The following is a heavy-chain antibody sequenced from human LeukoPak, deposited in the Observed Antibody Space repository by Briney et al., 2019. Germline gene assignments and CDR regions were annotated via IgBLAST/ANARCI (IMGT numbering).Heavy chain of an antibody. J-gene: IGHJ4*02. CDR3: ARARPAIAVAGTRVVDY. CDR2: INPNSGGT. D-gene: IGHD6-19*01. V-gene: IGHV1-2*06. CDR1: GYTFTGYY. Sequence: GASVKVSCKASGYTFTGYYMHWVRQAPGQGLEWMGRINPNSGGTNYAQKFQGRVTMTRDTSISTAYMELSRLRSDDTAVYYCARARPAIAVAGTRVVDYWGQGTPVTVSS.